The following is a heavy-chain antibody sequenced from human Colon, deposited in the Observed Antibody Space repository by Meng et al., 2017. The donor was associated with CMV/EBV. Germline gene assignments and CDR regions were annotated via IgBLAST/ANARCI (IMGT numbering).Heavy chain of an antibody. J-gene: IGHJ4*02. CDR3: ARDRPMTPEIDY. CDR2: IYHSGST. D-gene: IGHD3-22*01. CDR1: GGSISSSSYY. Sequence: SETLSLTCTVSGGSISSSSYYWGWIRQPPGKGLEWIGSIYHSGSTYYNPSLKSRVTISVDTSKNQFSLKLSSVTAADTAVYYCARDRPMTPEIDYWGQGTLVTVSS. V-gene: IGHV4-39*07.